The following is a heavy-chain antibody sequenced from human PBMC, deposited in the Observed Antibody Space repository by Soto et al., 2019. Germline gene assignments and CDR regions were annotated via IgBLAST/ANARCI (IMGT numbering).Heavy chain of an antibody. Sequence: QVQLVESGGGVVQPGKSLRLSCAASGFTFSTYGMHWVRQAPGKGLEWVAVIYYDGSIKYYADAVQGRFTISRDNSKNTLYLEMNTLRADDTAMYYCARGPPYSSSWHWYFYLWGRGTLVTVSS. D-gene: IGHD6-19*01. V-gene: IGHV3-33*01. J-gene: IGHJ2*01. CDR3: ARGPPYSSSWHWYFYL. CDR1: GFTFSTYG. CDR2: IYYDGSIK.